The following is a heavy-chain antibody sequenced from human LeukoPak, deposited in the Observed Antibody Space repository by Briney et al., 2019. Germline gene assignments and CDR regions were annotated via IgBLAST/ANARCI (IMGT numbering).Heavy chain of an antibody. Sequence: AGGSLRLSCAASGLTFSTYWMHWVRQAPGKGLVWVSRINTDGSSTSYADSVKGRFTISRDNAKNTLYLQMNSLRAEDTAVYYCRAAFDIWGQGTMVTVSS. V-gene: IGHV3-74*01. J-gene: IGHJ3*02. CDR3: RAAFDI. CDR2: INTDGSST. CDR1: GLTFSTYW.